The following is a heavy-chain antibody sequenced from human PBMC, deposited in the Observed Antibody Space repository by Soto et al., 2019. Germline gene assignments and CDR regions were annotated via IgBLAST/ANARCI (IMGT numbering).Heavy chain of an antibody. CDR2: INAGNGNT. J-gene: IGHJ6*04. D-gene: IGHD2-8*01. CDR3: ARAQYCIYCVGYRDYYYGMDV. V-gene: IGHV1-3*01. CDR1: GYSFISYA. Sequence: GASVKVSCKAPGYSFISYAMHWVRQSPGQRPEWMGWINAGNGNTEYSQKFQARVTITRDTSATTAYMELSSLRSEDTAVYYCARAQYCIYCVGYRDYYYGMDVWGEGSTVTVSS.